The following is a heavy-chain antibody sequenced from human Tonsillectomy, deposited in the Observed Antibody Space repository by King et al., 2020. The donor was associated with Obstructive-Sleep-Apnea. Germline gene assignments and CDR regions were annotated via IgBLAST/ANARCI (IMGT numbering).Heavy chain of an antibody. J-gene: IGHJ4*02. Sequence: VQLVESGGGLVQPGGSLRLSCAASGFTFSSYGMHWVRQSPGKGLLWVSRISSDGSVTTYADFVKGRFTVSRDDAKNTLYLQMNSLSADDTAVYYCVRAVAGFGDYWGQGPLVSVSS. D-gene: IGHD6-19*01. CDR1: GFTFSSYG. V-gene: IGHV3-74*01. CDR2: ISSDGSVT. CDR3: VRAVAGFGDY.